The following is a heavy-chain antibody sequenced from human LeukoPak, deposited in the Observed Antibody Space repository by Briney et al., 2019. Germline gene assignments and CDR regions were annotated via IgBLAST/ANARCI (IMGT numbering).Heavy chain of an antibody. Sequence: GGSLRLSCAASGFTVSSNYMSWVRQAPGKGLEWVSVIYSGGSTYYADSVKGRFTISRDNSKNTLYLQMNSLRAEDTAVYYCARDLPFDSSGYYYGGGFDYWGHGTLVTVSS. D-gene: IGHD3-22*01. CDR2: IYSGGST. CDR3: ARDLPFDSSGYYYGGGFDY. V-gene: IGHV3-66*01. J-gene: IGHJ4*01. CDR1: GFTVSSNY.